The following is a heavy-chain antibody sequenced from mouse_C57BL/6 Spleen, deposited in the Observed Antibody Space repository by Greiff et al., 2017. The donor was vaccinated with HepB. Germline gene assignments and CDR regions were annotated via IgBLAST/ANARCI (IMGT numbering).Heavy chain of an antibody. CDR2: ISDGGSYT. Sequence: EVQRVESGGGLVKPGGSLKLSCAASGFTFSSYAMSWVRQTPEKRLEWVATISDGGSYTYYPDNVKGRFTISRDNAKNNLYLQMSHLKSEDTAMYYCARADYYDYDGFAYWGQGTLVTVSA. D-gene: IGHD2-4*01. J-gene: IGHJ3*01. CDR1: GFTFSSYA. V-gene: IGHV5-4*01. CDR3: ARADYYDYDGFAY.